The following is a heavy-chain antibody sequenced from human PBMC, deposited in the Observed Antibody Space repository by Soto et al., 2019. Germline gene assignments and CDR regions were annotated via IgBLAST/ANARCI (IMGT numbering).Heavy chain of an antibody. J-gene: IGHJ4*02. V-gene: IGHV3-21*01. CDR1: GFTFSSYS. CDR2: ISSSSSYI. Sequence: GGSLRLSCAASGFTFSSYSMNWVRQAPGKGLEWVSSISSSSSYIYYADSVKGRFTISRDNAKNSLYLQMNSLRAEDTAVYYCARDRRGYSGYGMGGYYFDYWGQGTLVTVSS. D-gene: IGHD5-12*01. CDR3: ARDRRGYSGYGMGGYYFDY.